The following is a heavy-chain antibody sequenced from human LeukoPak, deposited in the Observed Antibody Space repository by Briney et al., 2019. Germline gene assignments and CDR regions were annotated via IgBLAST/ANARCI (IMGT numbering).Heavy chain of an antibody. Sequence: SVKVSCKASGGTFSSYAISWVRQAPGQGLGWMGGIIPIFGTANYAQKFQGRVTITADESTSTAYMELSSLRSEDTAVYYCASSDESSSLRYYYYMDVWGKGTTVTVSS. CDR3: ASSDESSSLRYYYYMDV. D-gene: IGHD6-13*01. J-gene: IGHJ6*03. V-gene: IGHV1-69*13. CDR1: GGTFSSYA. CDR2: IIPIFGTA.